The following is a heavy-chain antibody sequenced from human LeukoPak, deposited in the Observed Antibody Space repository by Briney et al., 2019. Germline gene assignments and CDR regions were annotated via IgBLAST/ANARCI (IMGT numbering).Heavy chain of an antibody. CDR1: GFTFGNYA. J-gene: IGHJ4*02. Sequence: PGGSLRLSCAASGFTFGNYAMHWVRQAPGKGLEWVSLIPSGGFYEYYADSVKGRFTISRDDSGNTLYLQLNSLRPEDTAVYYCARDSTYYYESGSSGPHYFDNWGQETLVTVSS. CDR2: IPSGGFYE. V-gene: IGHV3-30-3*01. D-gene: IGHD3-10*01. CDR3: ARDSTYYYESGSSGPHYFDN.